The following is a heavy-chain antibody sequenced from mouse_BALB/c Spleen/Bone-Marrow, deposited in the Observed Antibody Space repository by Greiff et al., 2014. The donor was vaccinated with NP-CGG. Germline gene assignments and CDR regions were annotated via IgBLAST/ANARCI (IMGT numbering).Heavy chain of an antibody. D-gene: IGHD1-1*02. J-gene: IGHJ4*01. CDR3: ARSGEKYGAMDY. CDR2: ISDGGSYT. CDR1: GFIFSDYY. Sequence: EVKLMESGGGLVKPGGSLKLSCTASGFIFSDYYMYWVRQTPEQRLEWVAAISDGGSYTYYPDSVKGRFTISRDNAKNNLYLQMSSLQSEDAAMYYCARSGEKYGAMDYWGQGTSVTVSS. V-gene: IGHV5-4*02.